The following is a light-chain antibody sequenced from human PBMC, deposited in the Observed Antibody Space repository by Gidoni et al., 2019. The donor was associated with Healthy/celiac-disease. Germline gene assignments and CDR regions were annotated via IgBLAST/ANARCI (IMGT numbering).Light chain of an antibody. CDR2: DAS. CDR1: QSVRSY. Sequence: EIVLTHSPAPLSLSPGERATLSCRASQSVRSYLAWYQQKPGQAPRLLIYDASNRATGLPARFSGRGSGTDFTLTISSLEPEGFAVYYCKQRSNWPPAWTFXXXTKVEIK. J-gene: IGKJ1*01. V-gene: IGKV3-11*01. CDR3: KQRSNWPPAWT.